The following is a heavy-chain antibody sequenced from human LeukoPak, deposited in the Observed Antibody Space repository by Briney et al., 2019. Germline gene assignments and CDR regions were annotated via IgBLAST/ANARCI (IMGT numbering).Heavy chain of an antibody. CDR2: IYYSGST. CDR1: DGSISSYY. D-gene: IGHD5-24*01. Sequence: SETLSLTCTVSDGSISSYYWSWIRQPPGKGLEWIGYIYYSGSTNYNPSLKSRVTISVDTSKNQFSLKLSSVTAADTAVYYCARDRMATIVHDAYDIWGQGTMVTVSS. CDR3: ARDRMATIVHDAYDI. V-gene: IGHV4-59*01. J-gene: IGHJ3*02.